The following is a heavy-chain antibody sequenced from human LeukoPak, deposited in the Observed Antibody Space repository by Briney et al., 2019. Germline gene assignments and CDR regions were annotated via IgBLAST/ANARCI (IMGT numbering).Heavy chain of an antibody. CDR2: IWYDGSEK. CDR3: ARDGPYDILTGYYIGTFDY. Sequence: GGSLRLSCAASEFSFGTYGMHWVRRAPGKGLEWVAMIWYDGSEKYYADSVKGRFTISRDNAKNSLYLQMNSLRAEDTAVYYCARDGPYDILTGYYIGTFDYWGQGTLVTVSS. D-gene: IGHD3-9*01. J-gene: IGHJ4*02. CDR1: EFSFGTYG. V-gene: IGHV3-33*01.